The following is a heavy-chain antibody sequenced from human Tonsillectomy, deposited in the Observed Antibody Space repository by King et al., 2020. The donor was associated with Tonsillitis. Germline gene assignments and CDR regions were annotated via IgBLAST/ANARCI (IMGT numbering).Heavy chain of an antibody. CDR3: EGEGIDYYDSSGYYRVDAFDI. V-gene: IGHV3-48*03. CDR1: GFTFSSYE. D-gene: IGHD3-22*01. J-gene: IGHJ3*02. Sequence: VQLVESGGGLVQPGGSLRLSCAASGFTFSSYEMNWVRQAPGKGLEWVSYISSSGSTIYYADSVKGRFTISRDNAKNSLYLQMNSLRAEDTAVYYCEGEGIDYYDSSGYYRVDAFDIWGQGTLVTVSS. CDR2: ISSSGSTI.